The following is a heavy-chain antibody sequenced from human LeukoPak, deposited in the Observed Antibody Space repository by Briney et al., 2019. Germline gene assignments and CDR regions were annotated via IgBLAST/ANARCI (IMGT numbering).Heavy chain of an antibody. Sequence: GESLRLSCAASGFTFSSYWMSWVRKAPGKGLEWVANIKKDGIEKYYVDSVKGRFTISRHNAKNSLYLQMNSLRAEDTAVYYCAREGRYYGSGSHRDGFDIWGQGTMVTVSS. CDR2: IKKDGIEK. J-gene: IGHJ3*02. D-gene: IGHD3-10*01. CDR1: GFTFSSYW. V-gene: IGHV3-7*01. CDR3: AREGRYYGSGSHRDGFDI.